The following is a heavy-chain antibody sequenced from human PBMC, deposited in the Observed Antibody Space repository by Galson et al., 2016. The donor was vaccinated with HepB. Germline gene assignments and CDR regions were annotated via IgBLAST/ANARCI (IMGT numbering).Heavy chain of an antibody. CDR1: GGSINSGDYY. J-gene: IGHJ6*04. CDR3: ARSGSAGYFKFYYHYGLDV. CDR2: ISYTGSS. D-gene: IGHD3-10*01. Sequence: TLSLTCTVSGGSINSGDYYWSWVRQSPGKGLEWIGYISYTGSSYYNPSLKSRITFSADSSKNQFSLNLSSVTAADTAVYYCARSGSAGYFKFYYHYGLDVWVKGTAVTVSS. V-gene: IGHV4-30-4*01.